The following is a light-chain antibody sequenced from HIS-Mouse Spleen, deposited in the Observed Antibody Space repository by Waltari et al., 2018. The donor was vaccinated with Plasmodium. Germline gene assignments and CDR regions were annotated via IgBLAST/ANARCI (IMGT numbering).Light chain of an antibody. V-gene: IGLV2-8*01. CDR1: SSDVGGYNY. J-gene: IGLJ2*01. Sequence: QSALTQPPSASGSPGQSVTISCTGTSSDVGGYNYVSWYQQHPGKAPKLMIYEFSQRPSGFPDRFSGSKSGNTASLTVSGLQAEDEADYYCSSYAGSNNLVFGGGTKLTVL. CDR2: EFS. CDR3: SSYAGSNNLV.